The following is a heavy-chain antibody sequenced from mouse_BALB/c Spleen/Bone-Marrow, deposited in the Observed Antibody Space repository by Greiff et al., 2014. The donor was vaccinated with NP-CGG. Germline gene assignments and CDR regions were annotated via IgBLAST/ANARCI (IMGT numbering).Heavy chain of an antibody. CDR3: ARITTATGAMDY. Sequence: VMLVESGPGLVAPSQSLSITCTVSGFSLTSYGVRWVRQPPGKGLEWLGVIWAGGSTNYNSALMSRLSISKDKSKSQVFLKMNSLQTDDTAIYYCARITTATGAMDYWGQGTSLTVSS. D-gene: IGHD1-2*01. V-gene: IGHV2-9*02. CDR2: IWAGGST. CDR1: GFSLTSYG. J-gene: IGHJ4*01.